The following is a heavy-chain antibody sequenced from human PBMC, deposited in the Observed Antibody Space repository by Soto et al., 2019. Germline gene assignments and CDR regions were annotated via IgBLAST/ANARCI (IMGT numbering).Heavy chain of an antibody. CDR1: GFTFSSYA. Sequence: GSLRLSCAASGFTFSSYAMHWVRQAPGKGLEWVAVISYDGSNKYYADSVKGRFTISRDNSKNTLYLQMNSLRAEDTAVYYCARDVEQQGHGYYCDGLAVSSRGTTVPVSS. CDR2: ISYDGSNK. J-gene: IGHJ6*02. CDR3: ARDVEQQGHGYYCDGLAV. V-gene: IGHV3-30-3*01. D-gene: IGHD6-13*01.